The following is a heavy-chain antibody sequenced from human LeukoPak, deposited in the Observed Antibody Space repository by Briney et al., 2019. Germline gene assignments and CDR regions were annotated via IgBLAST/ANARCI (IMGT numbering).Heavy chain of an antibody. D-gene: IGHD3-10*01. Sequence: SGGSLRLSCAASGFTFSGFAMSWVRRTPGKGLEWVSGISGSGDNTLYADSVKGRFTISRDNSKNTLYLQMNSLRAEDTAVYYCAKKGITMVRGVNFHYGMDVWGQGTTVTVSS. CDR1: GFTFSGFA. V-gene: IGHV3-23*01. CDR3: AKKGITMVRGVNFHYGMDV. CDR2: ISGSGDNT. J-gene: IGHJ6*02.